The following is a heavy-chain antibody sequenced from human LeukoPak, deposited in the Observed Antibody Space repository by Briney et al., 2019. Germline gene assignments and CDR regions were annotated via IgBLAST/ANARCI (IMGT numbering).Heavy chain of an antibody. CDR1: GGSISSSSYY. D-gene: IGHD6-19*01. J-gene: IGHJ5*02. Sequence: SETLSLTCTVSGGSISSSSYYWGWIRQPPGKGLEWIGSIYYSGSTYYNPSLKSRVTISVDTSKNQFSLKLSSVTAADTAVYYCARYIAVADANWFDPWGQGTLVTVSS. CDR2: IYYSGST. V-gene: IGHV4-39*07. CDR3: ARYIAVADANWFDP.